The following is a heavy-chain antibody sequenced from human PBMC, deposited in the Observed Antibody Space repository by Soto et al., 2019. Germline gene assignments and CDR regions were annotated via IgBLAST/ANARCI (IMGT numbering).Heavy chain of an antibody. V-gene: IGHV4-30-4*01. Sequence: PSETLSLTCTVSGGSISSGDYYWSWIRQPSGKGLEWIGYIYYSGSTYYNPSLKSRVTISVDTSKNQFSLKLSSVTAADTAVYYCARGPGAYSSSGYYFDYWGQGTLVTVSS. J-gene: IGHJ4*02. CDR1: GGSISSGDYY. CDR3: ARGPGAYSSSGYYFDY. CDR2: IYYSGST. D-gene: IGHD6-13*01.